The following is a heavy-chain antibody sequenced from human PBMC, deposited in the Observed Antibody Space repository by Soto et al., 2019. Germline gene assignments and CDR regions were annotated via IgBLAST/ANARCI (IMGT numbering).Heavy chain of an antibody. CDR2: ISGSGDTA. V-gene: IGHV3-23*01. J-gene: IGHJ4*02. CDR1: GFTFSSYT. D-gene: IGHD3-3*01. Sequence: EVQLLESGGGLVQPGGSLRLSCAVSGFTFSSYTMSWVRQAPGKGLEWVSVISGSGDTAFYADSVKGRFTISRDRSKNPLYLQMNSLRVEDTAMYYCAKGPYYDFWRGYYDYWGQGTLVTVSS. CDR3: AKGPYYDFWRGYYDY.